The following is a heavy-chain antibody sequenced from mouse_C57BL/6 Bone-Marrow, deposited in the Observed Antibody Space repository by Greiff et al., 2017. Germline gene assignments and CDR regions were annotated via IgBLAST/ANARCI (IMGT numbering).Heavy chain of an antibody. J-gene: IGHJ4*01. D-gene: IGHD2-3*01. CDR3: ARGDDGYPYAMDY. CDR2: IDPANGNT. V-gene: IGHV14-3*01. CDR1: GFNIQNTY. Sequence: VQLQQSVAELVRPGASVKLSCTASGFNIQNTYMHWVKQRPEQGLEWIGRIDPANGNTKYAPKFQGKATITADTSSNTAYLQLSSLTSEDTAIYYCARGDDGYPYAMDYWGQGTSVTVSS.